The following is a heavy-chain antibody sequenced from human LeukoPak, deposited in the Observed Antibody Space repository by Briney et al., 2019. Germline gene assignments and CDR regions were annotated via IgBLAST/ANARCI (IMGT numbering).Heavy chain of an antibody. D-gene: IGHD2-15*01. V-gene: IGHV4-61*08. Sequence: SETLSLTCAVSGVSISGGGHSWSWIRQPPGKGLEWIGYIYYSGSTNYNPSLKSRVTISVDTSKNQFSLKLSSVTAADTAVYYCARDRRELGYCSGGSCYEPVYYFDYWGQGTLVTVSS. CDR3: ARDRRELGYCSGGSCYEPVYYFDY. CDR1: GVSISGGGHS. CDR2: IYYSGST. J-gene: IGHJ4*02.